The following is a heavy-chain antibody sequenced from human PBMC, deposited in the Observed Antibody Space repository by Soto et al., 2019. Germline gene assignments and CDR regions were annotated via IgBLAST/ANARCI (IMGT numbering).Heavy chain of an antibody. CDR2: ITSSGSTT. D-gene: IGHD3-16*02. V-gene: IGHV3-48*02. Sequence: QPGGSLRLSCEVSGFTLNTYSMNWVRQAPGKGLEWVSFITSSGSTTYYADSVKGRFTVSRDNVKNSLFLQMNSLRDEDTAVYYCARVAIASGGVIAVTYALDVWGQGTTVTVSS. CDR3: ARVAIASGGVIAVTYALDV. CDR1: GFTLNTYS. J-gene: IGHJ6*02.